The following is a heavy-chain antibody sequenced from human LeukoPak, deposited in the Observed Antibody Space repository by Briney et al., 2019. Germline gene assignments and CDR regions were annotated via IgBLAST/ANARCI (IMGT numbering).Heavy chain of an antibody. J-gene: IGHJ4*02. V-gene: IGHV4-59*01. CDR3: ASDKQPGDY. CDR1: GDSISPYY. D-gene: IGHD5-18*01. CDR2: IYYSGDT. Sequence: PSETLSLTCTVSGDSISPYYWGWIRQPPGKGLEWIGYIYYSGDTTYNPSLKSPVTISVDTSKNQFSLKLSSVTAADTAVYYCASDKQPGDYWGQGALVTVSS.